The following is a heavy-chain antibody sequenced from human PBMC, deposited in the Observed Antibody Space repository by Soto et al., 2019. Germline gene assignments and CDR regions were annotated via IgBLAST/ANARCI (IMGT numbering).Heavy chain of an antibody. CDR3: ARGPSGWFGYDY. D-gene: IGHD6-19*01. J-gene: IGHJ4*02. CDR2: INSGASTT. CDR1: GFTFSSSW. Sequence: PGGSLRLSCAASGFTFSSSWMHWVRQAPGKGLVWVSRINSGASTTNYADSVKGRFTISRYNAKNTLYLQMDSLTAEDTAVYYCARGPSGWFGYDYWGQGTLVTVSS. V-gene: IGHV3-74*01.